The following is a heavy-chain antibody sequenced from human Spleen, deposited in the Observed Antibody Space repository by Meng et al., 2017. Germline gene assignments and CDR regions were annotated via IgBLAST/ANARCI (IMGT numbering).Heavy chain of an antibody. CDR3: ARARDGYNYYSIFGAFDI. J-gene: IGHJ3*02. CDR2: IYYSGST. V-gene: IGHV4-59*01. D-gene: IGHD5-24*01. CDR1: GGSISSYY. Sequence: SETLSLTCTVSGGSISSYYWSWIRQPPGKGLEWIGYIYYSGSTKYSPSLKRRVTISVDTSKNQFSLKLSSVTAADTAVYYCARARDGYNYYSIFGAFDIWGQGTMVTVSS.